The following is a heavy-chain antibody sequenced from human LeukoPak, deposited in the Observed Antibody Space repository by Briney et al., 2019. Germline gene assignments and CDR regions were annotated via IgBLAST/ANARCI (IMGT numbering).Heavy chain of an antibody. CDR3: ARVGSSGLLGEFNY. V-gene: IGHV1-18*01. Sequence: GASVKGSCKASGFSFTTDGFSWGRQAPGQGLECVGWISAHNGKTDSAQKFQGRVTMTTDTPTSTAYMELTSLRSDETAEYYCARVGSSGLLGEFNYWGQGTRVTVSS. J-gene: IGHJ4*02. CDR2: ISAHNGKT. D-gene: IGHD1-26*01. CDR1: GFSFTTDG.